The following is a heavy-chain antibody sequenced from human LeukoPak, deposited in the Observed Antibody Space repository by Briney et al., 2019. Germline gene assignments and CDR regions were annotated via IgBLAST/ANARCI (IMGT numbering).Heavy chain of an antibody. CDR3: ARENYYGSGSYYNAFDY. J-gene: IGHJ4*02. D-gene: IGHD3-10*01. CDR2: ISSSSSYI. Sequence: PGGSLRLSCAASGFTFSSYWMHWVRQAPGKGLEWVSSISSSSSYIYYADSVKGRFTISRDNAKNSLYLQMNSLRAEDTAVYYCARENYYGSGSYYNAFDYWGQGTLVTVSS. V-gene: IGHV3-21*01. CDR1: GFTFSSYW.